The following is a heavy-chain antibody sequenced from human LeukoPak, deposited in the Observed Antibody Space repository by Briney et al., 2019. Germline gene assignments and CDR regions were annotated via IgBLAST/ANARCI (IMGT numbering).Heavy chain of an antibody. CDR3: ARGRMAAAANYDCFDP. J-gene: IGHJ5*02. D-gene: IGHD6-13*01. CDR2: IYYSGNT. Sequence: SETLSLTCTVSGGSISSYYWSWIRQPPGKGLEWIGYIYYSGNTYYNPSLKSRVTISVDTSKNQFSLKLTSVTAADTAMYYCARGRMAAAANYDCFDPWGQGTLVTVSS. V-gene: IGHV4-59*01. CDR1: GGSISSYY.